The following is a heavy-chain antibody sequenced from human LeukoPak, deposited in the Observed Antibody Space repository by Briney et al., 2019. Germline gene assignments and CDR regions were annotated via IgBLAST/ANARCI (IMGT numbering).Heavy chain of an antibody. CDR2: IYYSGST. V-gene: IGHV4-59*01. Sequence: SETLSLTCTVSGGSISSYYWSWIRQPPGKGLEWIGYIYYSGSTNYNPSLKSRVTISVDTSKNQFSLKLSSVTAADTAVYYCAKDAKACGGDCYEPRDAFDIWGQGTMVTVSS. CDR1: GGSISSYY. J-gene: IGHJ3*02. CDR3: AKDAKACGGDCYEPRDAFDI. D-gene: IGHD2-21*02.